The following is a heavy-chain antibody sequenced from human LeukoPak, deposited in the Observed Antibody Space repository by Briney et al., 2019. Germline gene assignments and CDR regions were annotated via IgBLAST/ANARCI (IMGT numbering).Heavy chain of an antibody. D-gene: IGHD1-26*01. CDR1: GFTFSNYA. J-gene: IGHJ4*02. V-gene: IGHV3-23*01. Sequence: GGSLRLSCAASGFTFSNYAMSWVRQAPGKGLEWVSAISGSDGNTYYADSVKGRFTISRDNSKNTLYLQMDSLRAEDTAVYYCARDKIVGATLCDYWGQGTLVTVSS. CDR3: ARDKIVGATLCDY. CDR2: ISGSDGNT.